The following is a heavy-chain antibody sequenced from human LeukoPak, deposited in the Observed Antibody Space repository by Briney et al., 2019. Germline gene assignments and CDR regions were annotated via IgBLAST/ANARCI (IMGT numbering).Heavy chain of an antibody. CDR2: ISGSGGST. D-gene: IGHD3-22*01. J-gene: IGHJ4*02. Sequence: GGSLRLSCAASGFTFSSYAMSWVRQAPGKGLEWVSAISGSGGSTYYADSVKGRFTISRDNSKNTLYLQMNSLRAEDTAVYYCAKDSMIVPGTEPSMVFDYWGQGTLVTVSS. CDR3: AKDSMIVPGTEPSMVFDY. CDR1: GFTFSSYA. V-gene: IGHV3-23*01.